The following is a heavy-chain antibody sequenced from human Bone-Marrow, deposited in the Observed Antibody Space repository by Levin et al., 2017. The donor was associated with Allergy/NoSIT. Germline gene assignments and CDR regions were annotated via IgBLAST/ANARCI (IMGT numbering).Heavy chain of an antibody. V-gene: IGHV4-30-4*01. Sequence: PSETLSLTCTVSGGSISSGDYYWSWIRQPPGKGLEWIGYIYYSGSTYYNPSLKSRVTISVDTSKNQFSLKLSSVTAADTAVYYCARDAIFLPIYDYGMDVWGQGTTVTVSS. CDR1: GGSISSGDYY. CDR2: IYYSGST. CDR3: ARDAIFLPIYDYGMDV. J-gene: IGHJ6*02.